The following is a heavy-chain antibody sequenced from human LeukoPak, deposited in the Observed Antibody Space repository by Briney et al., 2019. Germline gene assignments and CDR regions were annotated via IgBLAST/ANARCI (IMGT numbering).Heavy chain of an antibody. Sequence: GGSLRLSCAASGFTVSNNCMTWVRQAPGKGLEWVSYISSSASTIYYADSVKGRFTISRDNAENSLYLQMNSLRAEDTAVYYRARSVTAPDYWGQGTLVTVSS. CDR3: ARSVTAPDY. CDR1: GFTVSNNC. CDR2: ISSSASTI. V-gene: IGHV3-48*04. D-gene: IGHD5-18*01. J-gene: IGHJ4*02.